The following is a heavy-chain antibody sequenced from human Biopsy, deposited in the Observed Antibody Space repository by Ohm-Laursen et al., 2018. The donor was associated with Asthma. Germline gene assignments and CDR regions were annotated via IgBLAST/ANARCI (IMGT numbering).Heavy chain of an antibody. J-gene: IGHJ3*02. CDR2: ISQDASTQ. V-gene: IGHV3-30*01. D-gene: IGHD1-1*01. Sequence: SLRLSCAASGFSFSNFAIHWVRQAPGKGLERVRVISQDASTQDYADSVKGRFTMARDNSKNTLYLQMTSLREEDTAAYYCVRDGTEDEFDIWGQGTVVSVSS. CDR3: VRDGTEDEFDI. CDR1: GFSFSNFA.